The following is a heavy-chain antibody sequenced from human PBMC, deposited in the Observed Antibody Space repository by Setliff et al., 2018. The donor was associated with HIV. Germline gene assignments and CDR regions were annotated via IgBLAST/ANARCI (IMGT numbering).Heavy chain of an antibody. CDR3: ATVGPTGAYFHD. Sequence: ASVKVSCKVSGSSLTELSIHWVRQTPGKGLQRMGGFDPEDGPDDGQTIYARKFQGRVTMTEDTSTDTAYMVLARLTSEDTAVYFCATVGPTGAYFHDWGQGTLVTVSS. V-gene: IGHV1-24*01. CDR1: GSSLTELS. J-gene: IGHJ4*02. CDR2: FDPEDGPDDGQT. D-gene: IGHD1-26*01.